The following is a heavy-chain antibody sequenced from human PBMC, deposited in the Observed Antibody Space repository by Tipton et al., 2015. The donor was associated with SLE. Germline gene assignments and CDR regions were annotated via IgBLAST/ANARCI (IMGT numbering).Heavy chain of an antibody. Sequence: LRLSCTVSGGSISSGSYYWSWIRQPAGKGLEWIGRIYTSGSTNYNPSLKSRVTISVDTSKNQFSLKLSSVTAADTAVYYCARDESITIFGVGLEGYFDLWGRGTLVTVSS. D-gene: IGHD3-3*01. J-gene: IGHJ2*01. CDR2: IYTSGST. V-gene: IGHV4-61*02. CDR3: ARDESITIFGVGLEGYFDL. CDR1: GGSISSGSYY.